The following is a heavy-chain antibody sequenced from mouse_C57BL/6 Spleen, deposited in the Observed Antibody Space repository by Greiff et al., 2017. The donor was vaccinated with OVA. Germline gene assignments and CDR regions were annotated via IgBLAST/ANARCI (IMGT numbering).Heavy chain of an antibody. CDR1: GFSLTSYG. J-gene: IGHJ4*01. Sequence: VKLVESGPGLVQPSQRLSITCTVSGFSLTSYGVHWVRQSPGKGLAWLGVIWSGGSTDYNAAFISRLSISKDNSKSQVFFKMNSLQADDTAIYYCARKVLYAMDYWGQGTSVTVSS. V-gene: IGHV2-2*01. D-gene: IGHD2-12*01. CDR3: ARKVLYAMDY. CDR2: IWSGGST.